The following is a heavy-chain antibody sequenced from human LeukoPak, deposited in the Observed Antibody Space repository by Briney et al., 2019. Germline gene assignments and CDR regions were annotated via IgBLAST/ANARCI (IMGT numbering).Heavy chain of an antibody. V-gene: IGHV4-59*12. Sequence: SETLSLTCTVSGGSISSYYWSWIRQPPGKGLEWIGYIYYSGSTNYNPSLKSRVTISVDTSKNQFSLKLSSVTAADTAVYYCASSYCSGTSCYAGVAPFDYWGQGTLVTVSS. J-gene: IGHJ4*02. CDR3: ASSYCSGTSCYAGVAPFDY. D-gene: IGHD2-2*01. CDR1: GGSISSYY. CDR2: IYYSGST.